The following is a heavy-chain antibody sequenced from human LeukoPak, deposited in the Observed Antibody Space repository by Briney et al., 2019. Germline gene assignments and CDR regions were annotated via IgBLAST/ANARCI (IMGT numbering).Heavy chain of an antibody. CDR2: VSWNSGTI. CDR1: GFAFDDYA. V-gene: IGHV3-9*01. Sequence: GMSLRLSCAASGFAFDDYALHWVRHAPGKGLEWVSGVSWNSGTIGYGESVRCRFTISRDNAKNSLFLQMDSLRPEDTGLYYCAKDRAQGVPFRVIDHWGQGTLVTVTS. CDR3: AKDRAQGVPFRVIDH. D-gene: IGHD2-21*01. J-gene: IGHJ1*01.